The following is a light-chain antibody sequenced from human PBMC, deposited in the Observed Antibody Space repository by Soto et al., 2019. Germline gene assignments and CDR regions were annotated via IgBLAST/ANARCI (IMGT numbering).Light chain of an antibody. V-gene: IGLV2-8*01. J-gene: IGLJ2*01. CDR2: EVN. CDR3: SAYAGSSTL. Sequence: QSALTQPPSASGSPGQSVTISCTGTSSDFGGYNYVSWYQQHPGKAPKLMIYEVNKRPSGVPDRFSGSKSGNTASLTVSGLQAEDEADYYCSAYAGSSTLFGGGTKLTVL. CDR1: SSDFGGYNY.